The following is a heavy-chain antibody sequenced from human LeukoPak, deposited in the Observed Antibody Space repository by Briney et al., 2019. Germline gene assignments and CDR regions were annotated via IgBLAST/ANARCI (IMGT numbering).Heavy chain of an antibody. V-gene: IGHV3-7*01. D-gene: IGHD6-13*01. Sequence: GGSLRLSCAASGFTFSGYWMTWVRQAPGKGLDWVANIKQDGSEKYYVDSVRGRFTISRDNTENSLYLQMNSLRAEDTAVYYCARMSSSSWYVCDYWGQGTLVTVSS. CDR1: GFTFSGYW. J-gene: IGHJ4*02. CDR3: ARMSSSSWYVCDY. CDR2: IKQDGSEK.